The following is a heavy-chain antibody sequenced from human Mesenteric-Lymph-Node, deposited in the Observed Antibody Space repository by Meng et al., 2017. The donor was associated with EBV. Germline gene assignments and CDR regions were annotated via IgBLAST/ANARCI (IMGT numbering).Heavy chain of an antibody. CDR3: ARGFLSFVRVFDY. J-gene: IGHJ4*02. V-gene: IGHV4-34*01. Sequence: QVQPEEWGDVLFKPSGTLSLTCAVYGGSFSGYYWSWIRQPPGKGLEWIGEINHSGSTNYNPSLKSRVTISVDTSKNQFSLKLSSVTAADTAVYYCARGFLSFVRVFDYWGQGTLVTVSS. CDR2: INHSGST. D-gene: IGHD2/OR15-2a*01. CDR1: GGSFSGYY.